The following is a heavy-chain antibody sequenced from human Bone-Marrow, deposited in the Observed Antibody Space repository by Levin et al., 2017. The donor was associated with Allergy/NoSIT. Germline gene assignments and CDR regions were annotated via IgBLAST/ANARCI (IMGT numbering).Heavy chain of an antibody. Sequence: GESLKISCAASGFTFSSYAMHWVRQAPGKGLEWVAVISYDGSNKYYADSVKGRFTISRDNSKNTLYLQMNSLRAEDTAVYYCARERWFGGGDAFDIWGQGTMVTVSS. CDR1: GFTFSSYA. J-gene: IGHJ3*02. CDR2: ISYDGSNK. V-gene: IGHV3-30-3*01. D-gene: IGHD3-10*01. CDR3: ARERWFGGGDAFDI.